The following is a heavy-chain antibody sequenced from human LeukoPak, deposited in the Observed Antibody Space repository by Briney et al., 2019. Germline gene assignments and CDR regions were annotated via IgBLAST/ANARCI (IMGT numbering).Heavy chain of an antibody. CDR2: INHSGST. Sequence: PSETLSLTCAVYGGSFSGYYWSWIRQPPGKGLERIREINHSGSTNYNPSLKSRVTISVDTSKNQFSLKLSSVTAADTAVYYCARDYYDSSGYHFDYWGQGTLVTVSS. CDR3: ARDYYDSSGYHFDY. V-gene: IGHV4-34*01. D-gene: IGHD3-22*01. CDR1: GGSFSGYY. J-gene: IGHJ4*02.